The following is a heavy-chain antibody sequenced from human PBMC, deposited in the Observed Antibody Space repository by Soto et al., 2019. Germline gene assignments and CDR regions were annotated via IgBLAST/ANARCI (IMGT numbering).Heavy chain of an antibody. J-gene: IGHJ3*02. CDR2: IYYSGST. CDR1: GGSISSYY. V-gene: IGHV4-59*12. D-gene: IGHD3-9*01. CDR3: ARDHPPYYDILTGYDLQRRNGAFDI. Sequence: PSETLSLTCTVSGGSISSYYWSWIRQPPGKGLEWIGYIYYSGSTNYNPSLKSRVTISVDTSKNQFSLKLSSVTAADTAVYYCARDHPPYYDILTGYDLQRRNGAFDIWGQGTMVTVSS.